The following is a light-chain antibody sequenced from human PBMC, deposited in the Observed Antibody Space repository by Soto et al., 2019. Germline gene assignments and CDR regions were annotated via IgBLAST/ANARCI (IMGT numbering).Light chain of an antibody. CDR2: YAS. Sequence: EIVMTQSPATLSVSPGERATLSCRASQSVNNNLAWYQQKPGQAPRLLISYASNRATGITARFSGSGYGTEFTLTISSLQSEDFAVYYCQQYNNWPLTFGGGTKVEIK. CDR3: QQYNNWPLT. J-gene: IGKJ4*01. V-gene: IGKV3-15*01. CDR1: QSVNNN.